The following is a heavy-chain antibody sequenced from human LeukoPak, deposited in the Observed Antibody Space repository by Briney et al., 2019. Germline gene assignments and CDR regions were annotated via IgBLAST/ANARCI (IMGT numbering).Heavy chain of an antibody. Sequence: KPGGSLRLSRAASGFTFSDYYMSWMRQAPGKGLEWVSYISSSGSTIYYADSVKGRFTISRDNAKNSLYLQMNSLRAEDTAVYYCARGLVGEDYYYYYYMDVWGKGTTVTVSS. J-gene: IGHJ6*03. CDR3: ARGLVGEDYYYYYYMDV. CDR2: ISSSGSTI. D-gene: IGHD3-10*01. V-gene: IGHV3-11*04. CDR1: GFTFSDYY.